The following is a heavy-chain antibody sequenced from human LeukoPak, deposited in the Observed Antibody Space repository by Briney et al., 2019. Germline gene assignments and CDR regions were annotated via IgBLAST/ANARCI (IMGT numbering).Heavy chain of an antibody. V-gene: IGHV3-23*01. D-gene: IGHD2-21*02. CDR3: ARAYCGGDCYSWRSNHWYFDL. J-gene: IGHJ2*01. CDR1: GFTFSSYA. CDR2: ISGSGGST. Sequence: PGGSLRLSCAASGFTFSSYAMSWVRQAPGKGLEWVSAISGSGGSTYYADSVKGRFTISRDNSKNTLYLQMNSLRAEDTAVYYCARAYCGGDCYSWRSNHWYFDLWGRGTLVTVSS.